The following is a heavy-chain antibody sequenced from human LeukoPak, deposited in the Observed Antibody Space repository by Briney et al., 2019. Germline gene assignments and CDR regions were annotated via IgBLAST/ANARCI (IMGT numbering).Heavy chain of an antibody. CDR1: GFTFSSYG. CDR3: AKDRKLYGSGSYFDY. V-gene: IGHV3-30*02. Sequence: PGGSLRLSCAASGFTFSSYGMHWVRQAPGKGLEWVAFIRYDGSNKYYADSVKGRFTISRDNYKNTLYLQMNSLRTEDTAVYYCAKDRKLYGSGSYFDYWGQGTLVTVSS. J-gene: IGHJ4*02. CDR2: IRYDGSNK. D-gene: IGHD3-10*01.